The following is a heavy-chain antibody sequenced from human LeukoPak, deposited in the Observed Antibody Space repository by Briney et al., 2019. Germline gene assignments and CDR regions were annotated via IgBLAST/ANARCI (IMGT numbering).Heavy chain of an antibody. CDR1: GFTFNNYA. CDR2: IIGSGGTT. D-gene: IGHD2-21*01. V-gene: IGHV3-23*01. CDR3: GNSYSYYYMDV. J-gene: IGHJ6*03. Sequence: GGSLRLSCEASGFTFNNYAMSWVRQAPGKGLEWVSSIIGSGGTTYYADSVKGRFTISRDNSKNTLYLHMNSLRAEDTAVYYCGNSYSYYYMDVWGKGTTVTVSS.